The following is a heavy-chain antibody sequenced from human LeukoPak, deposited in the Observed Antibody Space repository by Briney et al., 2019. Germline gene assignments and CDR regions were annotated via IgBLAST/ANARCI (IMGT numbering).Heavy chain of an antibody. Sequence: GGSLRLSCAASGFTVSSNYMSWVRLAPGKGLEWVSVIYSGGSTYYADSVKGRFTISRDNSKNTLYLQMNSLRAEDTAVYYCATPMYYYDSSGYYYWGQGTLVTVSS. CDR3: ATPMYYYDSSGYYY. CDR1: GFTVSSNY. D-gene: IGHD3-22*01. CDR2: IYSGGST. J-gene: IGHJ4*02. V-gene: IGHV3-53*01.